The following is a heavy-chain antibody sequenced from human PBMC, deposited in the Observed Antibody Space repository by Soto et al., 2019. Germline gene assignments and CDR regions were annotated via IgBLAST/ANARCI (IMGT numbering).Heavy chain of an antibody. V-gene: IGHV3-66*01. Sequence: EVQLVESGGGLVQPGGSLRLSCAASGFTVSSHYMNWVRQAPGKGLEWVSVIYSGGSTYYADSVKGRFTISRDNSKSTLYLQMNSRRGEETAVYYCADRYGVDVWGQGTTVTVSS. CDR2: IYSGGST. CDR1: GFTVSSHY. CDR3: ADRYGVDV. J-gene: IGHJ6*02.